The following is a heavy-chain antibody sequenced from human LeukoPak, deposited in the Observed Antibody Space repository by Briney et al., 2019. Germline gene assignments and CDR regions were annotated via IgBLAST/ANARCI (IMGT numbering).Heavy chain of an antibody. D-gene: IGHD2-2*02. CDR1: GYTFTSYY. J-gene: IGHJ6*03. CDR2: INPSGGST. V-gene: IGHV1-46*01. Sequence: GASVKVSCKASGYTFTSYYMHWVRQAPGQGLEWMGIINPSGGSTSYAQKFQGRVTMTRDMSTSTVYMELSSLRSEDTAVYYCAREDIVVVPAAIHYYYMDVWGKGTTVTVSS. CDR3: AREDIVVVPAAIHYYYMDV.